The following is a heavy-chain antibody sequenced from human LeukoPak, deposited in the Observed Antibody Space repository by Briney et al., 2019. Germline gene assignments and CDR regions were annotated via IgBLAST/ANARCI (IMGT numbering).Heavy chain of an antibody. CDR3: ARNLKEYDYYYYYMDV. CDR2: IIPIFGTA. D-gene: IGHD2/OR15-2a*01. Sequence: SVKVSCKATGGTFSSYAISWVRQAPGQGLEWMGRIIPIFGTANYAQKFQGRVTITTDESTSTAYMELSSLRSEDTAVYYCARNLKEYDYYYYYMDVWGKGTTVTVSS. J-gene: IGHJ6*03. CDR1: GGTFSSYA. V-gene: IGHV1-69*05.